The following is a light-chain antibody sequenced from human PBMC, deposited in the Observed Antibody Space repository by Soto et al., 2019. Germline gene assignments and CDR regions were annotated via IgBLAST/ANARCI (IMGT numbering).Light chain of an antibody. J-gene: IGKJ2*01. CDR2: GAS. CDR3: QQYGSSPYT. V-gene: IGKV3-20*01. Sequence: ESVLTQSPGTLSLSPGERATLSCRASQSIVRSYLAWYQQKPGQAPRLLIYGASSRATGIPDRFSGSGSGTDFVLTISRLEPEYFAVYYCQQYGSSPYTFGRGTKLEIK. CDR1: QSIVRSY.